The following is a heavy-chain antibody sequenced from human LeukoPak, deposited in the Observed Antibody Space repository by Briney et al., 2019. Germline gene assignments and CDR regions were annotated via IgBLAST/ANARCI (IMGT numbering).Heavy chain of an antibody. CDR1: GFTVSSNY. CDR3: ARLEIFEAFDI. J-gene: IGHJ3*02. CDR2: IYSGDTT. D-gene: IGHD3-3*01. Sequence: PGRSMRPSCAASGFTVSSNYMSWVRQAPGKVLEWVSVIYSGDTTYYAASVKGRFTISRDNSKNTPYLQMNSRRAKDPAGYYWARLEIFEAFDIWGQGTMVTVSS. V-gene: IGHV3-53*01.